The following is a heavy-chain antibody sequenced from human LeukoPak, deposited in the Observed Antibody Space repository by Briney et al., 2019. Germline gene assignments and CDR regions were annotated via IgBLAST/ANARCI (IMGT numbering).Heavy chain of an antibody. CDR3: AKARDDYGDYPKDY. CDR1: GFTFSSYA. J-gene: IGHJ4*02. Sequence: PGGSLRLSCAASGFTFSSYAMSWVRQAPGKGLEWVSAISGSGGSTYYADSVKGRFTISRDNSKNTLCMQMNSLRAEDTAVYYCAKARDDYGDYPKDYWGQGTLVTVSS. CDR2: ISGSGGST. D-gene: IGHD4-17*01. V-gene: IGHV3-23*01.